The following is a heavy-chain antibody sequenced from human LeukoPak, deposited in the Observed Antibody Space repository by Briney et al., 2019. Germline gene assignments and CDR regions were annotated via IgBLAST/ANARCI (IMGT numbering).Heavy chain of an antibody. CDR2: INHSGST. J-gene: IGHJ5*02. CDR3: ARLPIAAAGTSWFDP. CDR1: GGSFIGYY. V-gene: IGHV4-34*01. Sequence: SETLSLTCAVYGGSFIGYYWSWIRQPPGKGLEWIGEINHSGSTNYNPSLKSRVTISVDTSKNQFSLKLSSVTAADTAVYYCARLPIAAAGTSWFDPWGQGTLVTVSS. D-gene: IGHD6-13*01.